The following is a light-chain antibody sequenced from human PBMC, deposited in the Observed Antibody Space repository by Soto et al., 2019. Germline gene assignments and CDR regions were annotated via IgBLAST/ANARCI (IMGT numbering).Light chain of an antibody. CDR2: GAS. V-gene: IGKV3-20*01. Sequence: EMVLTQSPGTLSLSPGERATLSFRASQSVSSSHLAWYQQKPGQAPMLLIYGASSRATGIPGRFRGSGSGTDFTLSISRLEPEDLAVDYCQHYCCSPLSFGPGTKVDSK. J-gene: IGKJ3*01. CDR1: QSVSSSH. CDR3: QHYCCSPLS.